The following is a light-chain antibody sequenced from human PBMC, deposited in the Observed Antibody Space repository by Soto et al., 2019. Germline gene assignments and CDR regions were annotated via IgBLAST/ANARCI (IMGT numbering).Light chain of an antibody. Sequence: EVVLTQSPATLSLSPGERATLSCRAIQSVSSYLVWYQQKPGQAPRLLIYDAANRAIGIPARFSGSGSGTDFTLTISSLEPEDSAVYYCQQRSDWVTFGQGTKLEIK. V-gene: IGKV3-11*01. CDR2: DAA. CDR3: QQRSDWVT. J-gene: IGKJ2*01. CDR1: QSVSSY.